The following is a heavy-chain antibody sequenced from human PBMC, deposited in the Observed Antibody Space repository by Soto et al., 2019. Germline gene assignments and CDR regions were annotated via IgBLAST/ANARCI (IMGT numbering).Heavy chain of an antibody. Sequence: GGSLRLSCAASGFTFSSYAMNWVRQAPGEGLEWVGRIKTSAGGGATDYAAPVQGRFTISRDDSKNALYLHMNSLRTEDTAIYYCTTGSVEGIWGQGTTVTVSS. CDR3: TTGSVEGI. CDR2: IKTSAGGGAT. J-gene: IGHJ6*02. CDR1: GFTFSSYA. D-gene: IGHD2-15*01. V-gene: IGHV3-15*07.